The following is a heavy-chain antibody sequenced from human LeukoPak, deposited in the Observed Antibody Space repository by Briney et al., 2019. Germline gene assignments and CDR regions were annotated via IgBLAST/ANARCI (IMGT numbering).Heavy chain of an antibody. Sequence: GRSLRLSCAASGFTFDDYAMPWVRQAPGKGLEWVSGISWNSGSIGYADSVKGRFTISRDNAKNSLYLQMNSLRAEDTALYYCAKGRGSSLDYWGQGTLVTVSS. D-gene: IGHD6-6*01. CDR1: GFTFDDYA. CDR3: AKGRGSSLDY. V-gene: IGHV3-9*01. J-gene: IGHJ4*02. CDR2: ISWNSGSI.